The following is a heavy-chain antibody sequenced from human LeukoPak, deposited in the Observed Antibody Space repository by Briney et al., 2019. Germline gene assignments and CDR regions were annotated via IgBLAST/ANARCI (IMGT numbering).Heavy chain of an antibody. V-gene: IGHV4-39*07. CDR3: ARDILATSIAAPYY. CDR2: IFYSGRT. J-gene: IGHJ4*02. CDR1: GGSISSSTYY. D-gene: IGHD6-13*01. Sequence: PSETLSLTCTVSGGSISSSTYYWGWLRQPPGKGLEWIGSIFYSGRTYYNPSLKSRVTMSVDTSKNQFSLRLSSVNAADTAVYYCARDILATSIAAPYYWGQETLVTVSS.